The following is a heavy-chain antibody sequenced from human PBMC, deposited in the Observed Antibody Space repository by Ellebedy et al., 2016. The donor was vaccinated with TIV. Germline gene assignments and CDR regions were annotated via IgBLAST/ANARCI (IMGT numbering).Heavy chain of an antibody. CDR1: GFTFSSYA. Sequence: ESLKISCAASGFTFSSYAMNWVRQAPGKGLEWVSAILGSGVTTHYADSVKGRFSISRDNSKNTLYLQMNSLRAEETAVYYCAKSYGSGNYQEYFFDYWGQGTLVTVSS. CDR3: AKSYGSGNYQEYFFDY. V-gene: IGHV3-23*01. CDR2: ILGSGVTT. D-gene: IGHD3-10*01. J-gene: IGHJ4*02.